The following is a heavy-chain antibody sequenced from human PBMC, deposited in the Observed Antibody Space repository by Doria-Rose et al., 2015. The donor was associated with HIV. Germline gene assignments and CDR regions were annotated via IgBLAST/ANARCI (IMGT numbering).Heavy chain of an antibody. CDR3: ARIKSSRWYHKYYLDF. Sequence: QITLKESSPVLVKPTGTLTLTCTVSGVSLSSPGMGVSWIRQPPGKALEWLANIFADDERSYKPSLKSRLTISRGTSKSQVVLTITDMDPVDTATYYCARIKSSRWYHKYYLDFWGQGTLVIVSA. D-gene: IGHD6-13*01. V-gene: IGHV2-26*01. J-gene: IGHJ4*02. CDR2: IFADDER. CDR1: GVSLSSPGMG.